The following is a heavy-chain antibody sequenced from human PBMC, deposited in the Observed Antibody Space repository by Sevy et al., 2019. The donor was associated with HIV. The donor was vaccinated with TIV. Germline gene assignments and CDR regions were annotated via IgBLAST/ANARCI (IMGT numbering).Heavy chain of an antibody. CDR3: ARKRNYYDRSGYLYNRFHP. CDR1: GYTFSSYG. Sequence: ASVKVSCKASGYTFSSYGISWVRQAPGQGLEWMGWIRAYNGNTNYAQKLQGRVTMPTYTSTGTGYMELRSLRSDDTAVYYCARKRNYYDRSGYLYNRFHPWGQGTLVTVSS. D-gene: IGHD3-22*01. CDR2: IRAYNGNT. V-gene: IGHV1-18*01. J-gene: IGHJ5*01.